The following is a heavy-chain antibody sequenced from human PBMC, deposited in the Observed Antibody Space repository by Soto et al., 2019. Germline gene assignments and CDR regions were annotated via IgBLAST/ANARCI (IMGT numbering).Heavy chain of an antibody. CDR2: ISYDGSNK. CDR3: ARDFHMFSSLRSDY. J-gene: IGHJ4*02. V-gene: IGHV3-30-3*01. CDR1: GFTFSSYA. Sequence: QVQLVESGGGVVQPGRSLRLSCAASGFTFSSYAMHWVRQAPGKGLEWVALISYDGSNKYFADSVKGRFTISRDNSKNTLYLQMNILRAEDTAVYYCARDFHMFSSLRSDYWGQGTLVTVSS. D-gene: IGHD3-10*02.